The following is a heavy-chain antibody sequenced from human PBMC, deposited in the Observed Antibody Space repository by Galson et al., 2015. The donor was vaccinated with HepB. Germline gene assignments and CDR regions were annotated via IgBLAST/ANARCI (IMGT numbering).Heavy chain of an antibody. CDR2: ISGSGGTT. D-gene: IGHD6-13*01. CDR1: GFTFSGSA. J-gene: IGHJ4*02. CDR3: VRLGDLSGYSSR. V-gene: IGHV3-23*01. Sequence: SLRLSCAASGFTFSGSAMSWVRQAPGKGPEWVSVISGSGGTTYYADSVKGRFTISRDDSKNMAYLHMRSLKTDDTAVYYCVRLGDLSGYSSRWGQGTLVTVSS.